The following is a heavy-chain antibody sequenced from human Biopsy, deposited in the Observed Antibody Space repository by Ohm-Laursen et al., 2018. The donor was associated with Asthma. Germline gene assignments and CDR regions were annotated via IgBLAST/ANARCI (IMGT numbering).Heavy chain of an antibody. J-gene: IGHJ6*02. CDR2: ISHDGRES. CDR3: ARGGGAMDV. Sequence: LSLTCAASGFAFDSYAMYWVRQSPGKGPEWVALISHDGRESGYVDSVRGRFTISRDNAKNSLYLQMNSLRAEDTALYYCARGGGAMDVWGQGTTVTVSS. D-gene: IGHD2-15*01. V-gene: IGHV3-30*04. CDR1: GFAFDSYA.